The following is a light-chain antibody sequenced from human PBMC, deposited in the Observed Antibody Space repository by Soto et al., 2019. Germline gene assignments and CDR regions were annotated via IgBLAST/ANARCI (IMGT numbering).Light chain of an antibody. V-gene: IGKV3-20*01. Sequence: DIVLTQSPGTLSVSPGERATLSCRASQTISSNFLAWYQQKPGQPPSLLIYGTSSRPTGIPDRFSGSGSGTDFNISISRLEPEDSAIYYCQQYVSWTFGQGTKVEL. CDR2: GTS. J-gene: IGKJ1*01. CDR1: QTISSNF. CDR3: QQYVSWT.